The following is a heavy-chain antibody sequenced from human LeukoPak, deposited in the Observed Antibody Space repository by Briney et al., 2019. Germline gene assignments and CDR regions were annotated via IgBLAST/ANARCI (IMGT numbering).Heavy chain of an antibody. CDR1: GFTFGDYA. CDR3: TRGGIRFLEWLLSEY. V-gene: IGHV3-49*04. J-gene: IGHJ4*02. CDR2: IRSKAYGGTT. D-gene: IGHD3-3*01. Sequence: PGRSLRLSCTASGFTFGDYAMSWVRQAPGKGLEWVGFIRSKAYGGTTEYAASVKGRFTISRDDPKSIAYLQMNSLKTEDTAVYYCTRGGIRFLEWLLSEYWGQGTLVTVSS.